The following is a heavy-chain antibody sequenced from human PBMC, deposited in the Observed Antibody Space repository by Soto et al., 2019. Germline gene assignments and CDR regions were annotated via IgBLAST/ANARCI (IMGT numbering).Heavy chain of an antibody. CDR3: ARGLWFGESYLYNWFDP. Sequence: GGSLRLSCAASGFTSSSYGMHWVRQAPGKGLERVAVIWYDGSNKYYADSVKGRFTISRDNSKNTLYLQMNSLRAEDTAVYYCARGLWFGESYLYNWFDPWGQGTLVTVSS. J-gene: IGHJ5*02. V-gene: IGHV3-33*01. CDR2: IWYDGSNK. CDR1: GFTSSSYG. D-gene: IGHD3-10*01.